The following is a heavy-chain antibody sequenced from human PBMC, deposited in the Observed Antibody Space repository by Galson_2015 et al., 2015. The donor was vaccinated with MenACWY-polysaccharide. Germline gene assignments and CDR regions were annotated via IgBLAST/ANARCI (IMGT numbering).Heavy chain of an antibody. Sequence: SLRLSCAASGFTVNSNYMSWVRQAPGKGLEWVSVIYSGGSTYYADSVKGRFTISRDNSKNTLHLQMNSLRAEDTAVYYCARFPFYYYGMDVWGQGTTVTVSS. V-gene: IGHV3-66*01. D-gene: IGHD3-3*01. J-gene: IGHJ6*02. CDR3: ARFPFYYYGMDV. CDR2: IYSGGST. CDR1: GFTVNSNY.